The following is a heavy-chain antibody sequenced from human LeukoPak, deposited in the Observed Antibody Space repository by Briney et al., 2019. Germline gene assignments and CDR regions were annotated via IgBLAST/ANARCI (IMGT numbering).Heavy chain of an antibody. J-gene: IGHJ4*02. CDR1: GFTPSSNY. Sequence: PGGSLRLSCAASGFTPSSNYMSWVRQAPGKGLEWVGRIKSKTDGGTTDYAAPVKGRFTISRDDSKNTLYLQMNSLKTEDTAVYYCTLFGYSSGWYGGGVEYWGQGTLVTVSS. V-gene: IGHV3-15*01. CDR3: TLFGYSSGWYGGGVEY. CDR2: IKSKTDGGTT. D-gene: IGHD6-19*01.